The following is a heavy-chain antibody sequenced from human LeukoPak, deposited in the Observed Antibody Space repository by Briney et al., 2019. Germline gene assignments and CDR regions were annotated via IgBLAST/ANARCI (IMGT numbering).Heavy chain of an antibody. Sequence: PGGSLRLSCAASGFTFSSYWMNWVRQAPGKGLEWVANIKEDGGGIYYVDSVKGRFTISRDNAKNSLFLQMNSLRAEDTAVYYCGRGIEYWGQGTLVTVSS. CDR2: IKEDGGGI. CDR1: GFTFSSYW. J-gene: IGHJ4*02. V-gene: IGHV3-7*01. CDR3: GRGIEY.